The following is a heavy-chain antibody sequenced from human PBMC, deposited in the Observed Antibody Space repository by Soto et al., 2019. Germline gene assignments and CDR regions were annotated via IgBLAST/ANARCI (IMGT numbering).Heavy chain of an antibody. CDR2: MNPNSGNT. CDR1: GYTFTSYD. CDR3: ARGNWGYDYIWGSFRSFFRSDI. J-gene: IGHJ3*02. D-gene: IGHD3-16*02. Sequence: QVQLVRSGAEVKKPGASVKVSCKASGYTFTSYDINWVRQATGQGLEWMGWMNPNSGNTGYAQKFQGGFTRPRNTSLSTAYMELSSLRSEATAVYYCARGNWGYDYIWGSFRSFFRSDIWGQGQWSPSLQ. V-gene: IGHV1-8*01.